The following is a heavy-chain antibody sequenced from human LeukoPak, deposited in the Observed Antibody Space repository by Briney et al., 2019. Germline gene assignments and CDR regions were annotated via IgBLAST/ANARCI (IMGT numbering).Heavy chain of an antibody. CDR2: IYYSGST. J-gene: IGHJ5*02. CDR3: AREGPPPGNWFDP. V-gene: IGHV4-59*01. CDR1: GGSISSYY. Sequence: SETLSLTCTVSGGSISSYYWSWIRQPPGKGLEWIGYIYYSGSTNYNPSLKSRVTISVDTSKNQFSLKLSSVTAADTAVYYCAREGPPPGNWFDPWGQGTLVTVSS.